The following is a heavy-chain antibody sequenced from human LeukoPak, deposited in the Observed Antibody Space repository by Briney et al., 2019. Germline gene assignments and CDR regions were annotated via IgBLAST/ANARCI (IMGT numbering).Heavy chain of an antibody. CDR2: ISWNSFSI. J-gene: IGHJ6*03. CDR3: AKSSGNYLNYYYYMDV. CDR1: GFTFDDYA. D-gene: IGHD3-10*01. V-gene: IGHV3-9*01. Sequence: GGSLRLTCAASGFTFDDYAMHWVRQAPGKGLEWVSGISWNSFSIGYADSVKGRFTISRDNAKNSLYLQMNSLRAEDTALYYCAKSSGNYLNYYYYMDVWGKGTTVTISS.